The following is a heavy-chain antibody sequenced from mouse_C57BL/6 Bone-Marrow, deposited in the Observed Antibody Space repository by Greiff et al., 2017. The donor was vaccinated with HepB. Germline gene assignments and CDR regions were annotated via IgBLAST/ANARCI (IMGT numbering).Heavy chain of an antibody. CDR2: INYDGSST. J-gene: IGHJ2*01. Sequence: EVNVVESEGGLVQPGRSMKLSCTASGFTFSDYYMAWVRQVPEKGLEWVANINYDGSSTYYLDSLKSRFIISRDNAKNILYLQMSSLKSEDTATYYCARRADDYYFDYWGQGTTLTVSS. V-gene: IGHV5-16*01. CDR1: GFTFSDYY. D-gene: IGHD2-4*01. CDR3: ARRADDYYFDY.